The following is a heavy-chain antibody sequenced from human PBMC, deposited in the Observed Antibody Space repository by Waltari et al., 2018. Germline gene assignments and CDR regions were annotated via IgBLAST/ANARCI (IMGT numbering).Heavy chain of an antibody. CDR2: VNGDGRGA. V-gene: IGHV3-74*01. Sequence: EVHLVESGGGLVKPGGSLRLSCVASGFTFNTYKMPWVRQGPGKGLVWVSRVNGDGRGAGYADSVQGRFTVSRDNARNRLYLQMNSLRAEDTAVYYCARETEWGPDYWGQGTLVTVSS. J-gene: IGHJ4*02. CDR3: ARETEWGPDY. CDR1: GFTFNTYK. D-gene: IGHD1-26*01.